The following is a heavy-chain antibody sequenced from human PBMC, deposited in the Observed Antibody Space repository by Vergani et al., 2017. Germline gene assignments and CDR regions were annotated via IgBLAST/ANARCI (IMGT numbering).Heavy chain of an antibody. D-gene: IGHD6-19*01. CDR2: IYSGGST. J-gene: IGHJ6*02. Sequence: EVQLVESGGGLVQPGGSLRLSCAASGFTVSSNYMSWVRQAPGKGLEWVSVIYSGGSTYYADSVKGRFTSSRHNSKNTLYLQMNSLRAEDTAVYYWARDSGASGWHLGYYYYGMDVWGQGTTVTVSS. CDR3: ARDSGASGWHLGYYYYGMDV. V-gene: IGHV3-53*04. CDR1: GFTVSSNY.